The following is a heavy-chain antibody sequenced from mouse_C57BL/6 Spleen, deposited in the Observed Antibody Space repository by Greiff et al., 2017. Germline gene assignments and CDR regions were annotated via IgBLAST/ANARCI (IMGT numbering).Heavy chain of an antibody. D-gene: IGHD2-4*01. CDR2: IRSKSNNYAT. CDR3: VRHEDDYDGYCDV. Sequence: EVMLVESGGGLVQPKGSLKLSCAASGFSFNTYAMNWVRQAPGKGLEWVARIRSKSNNYATYYADSVKDRFTISRDDSESMLYLQMNNLKTEDTAMYYCVRHEDDYDGYCDVWGTGTTGTVSS. V-gene: IGHV10-1*01. J-gene: IGHJ1*03. CDR1: GFSFNTYA.